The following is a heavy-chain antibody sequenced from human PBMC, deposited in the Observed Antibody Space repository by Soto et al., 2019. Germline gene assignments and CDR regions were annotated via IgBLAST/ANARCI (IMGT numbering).Heavy chain of an antibody. CDR2: IWYDGSNK. CDR1: GFTFSSYG. CDR3: ARDKAAYNWNYPGY. J-gene: IGHJ4*02. V-gene: IGHV3-33*01. Sequence: PGGSLRLSCAASGFTFSSYGMHWVRQAPGKGLEWVAVIWYDGSNKYYADSVKGRFTISRDNSKNTLYLQMNSLRAEDTAVYYCARDKAAYNWNYPGYWGQGTLVTVS. D-gene: IGHD1-7*01.